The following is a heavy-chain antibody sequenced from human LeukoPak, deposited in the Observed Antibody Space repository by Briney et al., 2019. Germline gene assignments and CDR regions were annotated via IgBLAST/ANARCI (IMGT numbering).Heavy chain of an antibody. D-gene: IGHD3-10*01. J-gene: IGHJ4*02. Sequence: PSETLSLTCTVSGGSISSSSYYWGWIRQPPGKGLEWIGSIYYSGSTYYNPSLKSRVTISVDTSKNQFSLKLSSVTAADTAVYYCARHTYYYGSFDYWGQGTPVTVSS. CDR1: GGSISSSSYY. V-gene: IGHV4-39*01. CDR3: ARHTYYYGSFDY. CDR2: IYYSGST.